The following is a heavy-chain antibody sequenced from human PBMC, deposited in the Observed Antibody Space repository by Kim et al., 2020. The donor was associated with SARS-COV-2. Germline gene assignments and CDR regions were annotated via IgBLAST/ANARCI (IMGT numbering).Heavy chain of an antibody. Sequence: GGSLRLSCAASGFTFSSYAMHWVRQAPGKGLEYVSAISSNGGSTYYANSVKGRFTISRDNSKNTLYLQMGSLRAEDMAVYYCARVSRVWYDGISWRWMEDENYYYYMDVWGKGTAVTVSS. J-gene: IGHJ6*03. CDR2: ISSNGGST. CDR3: ARVSRVWYDGISWRWMEDENYYYYMDV. CDR1: GFTFSSYA. V-gene: IGHV3-64*01. D-gene: IGHD6-13*01.